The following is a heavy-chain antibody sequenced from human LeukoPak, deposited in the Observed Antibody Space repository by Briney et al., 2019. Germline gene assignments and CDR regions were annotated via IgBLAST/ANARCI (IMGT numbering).Heavy chain of an antibody. CDR1: GVSISSYY. J-gene: IGHJ4*02. D-gene: IGHD3-10*01. CDR2: IYYSGST. V-gene: IGHV4-59*08. CDR3: ARLLWFGELGHFDY. Sequence: PSETLSLTCTVSGVSISSYYWSWIRQPPGKGLEWIGYIYYSGSTNYNPSLKSRVTISLDTSKNQFSLKLSSVTAADTAVYYCARLLWFGELGHFDYWGQGTLVTVSS.